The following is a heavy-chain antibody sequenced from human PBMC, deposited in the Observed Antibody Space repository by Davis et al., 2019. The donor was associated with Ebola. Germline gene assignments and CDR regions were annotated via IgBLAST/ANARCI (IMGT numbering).Heavy chain of an antibody. V-gene: IGHV4-34*01. CDR3: ASPGDFVRYFQH. Sequence: SETLSLTCAVYGGSFSTNFWNWIRQPPGKGLEWIGEINQSGGTSYNPSLESRVTLSLDTSKRQFSLKLRSVTAADSAVYYCASPGDFVRYFQHWGQGTPVTVSS. CDR1: GGSFSTNF. J-gene: IGHJ1*01. D-gene: IGHD4-17*01. CDR2: INQSGGT.